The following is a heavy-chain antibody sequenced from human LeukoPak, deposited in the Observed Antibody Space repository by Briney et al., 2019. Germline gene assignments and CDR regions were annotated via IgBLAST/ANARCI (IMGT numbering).Heavy chain of an antibody. CDR3: ARDRRDSSSWYPFDY. CDR1: GGTFSSYA. J-gene: IGHJ4*02. D-gene: IGHD6-13*01. CDR2: IIPIFGTA. V-gene: IGHV1-69*01. Sequence: SVKVSCKASGGTFSSYAISWVRQAPGQGLEWMGGIIPIFGTANYAQKFQGRVTITADESTSTAYMELSSLRSEDTAVYYCARDRRDSSSWYPFDYWGQGTLVTVSS.